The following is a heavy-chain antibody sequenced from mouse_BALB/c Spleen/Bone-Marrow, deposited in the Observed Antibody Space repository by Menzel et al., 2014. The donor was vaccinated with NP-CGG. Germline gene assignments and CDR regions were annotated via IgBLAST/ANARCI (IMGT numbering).Heavy chain of an antibody. V-gene: IGHV3-1*02. D-gene: IGHD2-14*01. CDR2: IHYSGST. CDR1: GYSITSGYS. CDR3: ARWRYDPYAMDY. Sequence: EVQLQQSGPDLAKPSQSLSLTCTVTGYSITSGYSWHWIRQFPGNKLEWMGYIHYSGSTNYNPSLKRRISITRDTSKNQFILQLNSVTAEDTATYYCARWRYDPYAMDYWGQGTSVTVSS. J-gene: IGHJ4*01.